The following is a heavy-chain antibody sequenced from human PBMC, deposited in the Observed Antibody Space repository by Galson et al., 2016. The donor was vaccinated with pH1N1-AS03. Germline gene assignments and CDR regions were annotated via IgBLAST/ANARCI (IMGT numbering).Heavy chain of an antibody. J-gene: IGHJ4*02. CDR1: GLTFSSYA. CDR3: ATAGNYFDIRRFDY. V-gene: IGHV1-69*05. Sequence: SVKVSCEASGLTFSSYAISWVRQAPGQGLEWMGGVKGVFRTTNYAQKFQGRITITMDQSTGTAYMEVSSLRAEDTAVYYCATAGNYFDIRRFDYWGQGTPVTVFS. D-gene: IGHD3-9*01. CDR2: VKGVFRTT.